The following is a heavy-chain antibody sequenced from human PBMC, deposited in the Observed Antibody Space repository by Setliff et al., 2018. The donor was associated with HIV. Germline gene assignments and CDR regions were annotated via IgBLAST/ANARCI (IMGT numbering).Heavy chain of an antibody. CDR3: ARGNYDTSDYYTNFYYYSMDV. Sequence: SETLSLTCTVSGDPISTYYWSWVRKPPGKGLEWIGYVYYSGSTSYSPSLRGRVTMSVDPSKNQFSLKLNSVTAADTAIYYCARGNYDTSDYYTNFYYYSMDVWGKGTTVTV. CDR1: GDPISTYY. V-gene: IGHV4-59*01. D-gene: IGHD3-22*01. J-gene: IGHJ6*03. CDR2: VYYSGST.